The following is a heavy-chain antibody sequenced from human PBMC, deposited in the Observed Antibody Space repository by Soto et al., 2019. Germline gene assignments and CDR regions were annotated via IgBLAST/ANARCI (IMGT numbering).Heavy chain of an antibody. Sequence: SETLSLTCAVYGGSFSGYYWSWIRQPPGKGLEWIGEINHSGSTNYNPSLKSRVTISVDTSKNQFSLKLSSVTAADTAVYYCANSRYYDFWSGPQINYYYYGMDVWGQGTTVT. V-gene: IGHV4-34*01. J-gene: IGHJ6*02. CDR1: GGSFSGYY. CDR3: ANSRYYDFWSGPQINYYYYGMDV. D-gene: IGHD3-3*01. CDR2: INHSGST.